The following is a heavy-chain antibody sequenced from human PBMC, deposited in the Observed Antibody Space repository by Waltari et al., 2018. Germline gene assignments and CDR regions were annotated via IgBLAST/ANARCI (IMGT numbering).Heavy chain of an antibody. CDR2: INPNSGDT. J-gene: IGHJ5*02. V-gene: IGHV1-2*06. Sequence: QVELVQSGAEVRKAGAAVQVSCKASGYSLTACYMTWVRQAPGLGLEWMGRINPNSGDTNSAPKFQGRVTLTRDTSVNTAFLELRSLTSDDTAVYFCARESAFSTSWYPGFDPWGQGTLVTVAS. CDR1: GYSLTACY. CDR3: ARESAFSTSWYPGFDP. D-gene: IGHD2-2*01.